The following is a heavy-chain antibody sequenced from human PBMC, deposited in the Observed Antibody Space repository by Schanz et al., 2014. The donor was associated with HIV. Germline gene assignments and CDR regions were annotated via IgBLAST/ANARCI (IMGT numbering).Heavy chain of an antibody. Sequence: VHLVESGGGVVQPGRSLRLSCLTSGFTFSNYGMFWVRQAPGKGLEWVAIIGNDGSNKYYADSVKGRFTVSRDNSKNTNTLYLQMNSLRAEDTAVYYCAKSSGWLYEHFDYWGQGTLVTVSS. V-gene: IGHV3-33*06. J-gene: IGHJ4*02. CDR3: AKSSGWLYEHFDY. D-gene: IGHD3-9*01. CDR2: IGNDGSNK. CDR1: GFTFSNYG.